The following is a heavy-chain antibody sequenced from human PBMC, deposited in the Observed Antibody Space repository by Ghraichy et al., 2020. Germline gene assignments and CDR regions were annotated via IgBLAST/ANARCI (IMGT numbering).Heavy chain of an antibody. CDR2: INPNSGGT. CDR3: ARRDMESYQLLFGGGLSNWFDP. CDR1: GYTFTGYY. V-gene: IGHV1-2*02. J-gene: IGHJ5*02. Sequence: ASVKVSCKASGYTFTGYYMHWVRQAPGQGLEWMGWINPNSGGTNYAQKFQGRVTMTRDTSISTAYMELSRLRSDDTAVYYCARRDMESYQLLFGGGLSNWFDPWGQGTLVTVSS. D-gene: IGHD2-2*01.